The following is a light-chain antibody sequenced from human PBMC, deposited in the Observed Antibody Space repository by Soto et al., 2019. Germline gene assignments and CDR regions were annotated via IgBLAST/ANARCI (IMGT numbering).Light chain of an antibody. J-gene: IGKJ1*01. V-gene: IGKV3-15*01. Sequence: EIVMTQSPATLSVCPWERATLSCRASQSVSINLAWYQQKPGQAPRLLIYGASTRATDIPARFSGSGSGTEFTLTISSLQSEDFAEYHCQQYHNWPQTFGQGTKVDIK. CDR1: QSVSIN. CDR3: QQYHNWPQT. CDR2: GAS.